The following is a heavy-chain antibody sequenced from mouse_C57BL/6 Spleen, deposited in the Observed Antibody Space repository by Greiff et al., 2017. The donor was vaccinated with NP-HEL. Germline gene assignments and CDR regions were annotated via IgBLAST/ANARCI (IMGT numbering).Heavy chain of an antibody. CDR1: GYTFTSYW. J-gene: IGHJ3*01. CDR3: ARGGSSYVWFAY. Sequence: VQLQQSGTELVKPGASVKLSCKASGYTFTSYWMHWVKQRPGQGLEWIGNINPSNGGTNYNEKFKSKATLTVDKSSSTAYMQLSSLTSEDSAVYYCARGGSSYVWFAYWGQGTLVTVSA. D-gene: IGHD1-1*01. CDR2: INPSNGGT. V-gene: IGHV1-53*01.